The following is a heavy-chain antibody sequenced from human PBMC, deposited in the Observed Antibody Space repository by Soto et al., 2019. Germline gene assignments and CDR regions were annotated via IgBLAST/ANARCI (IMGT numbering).Heavy chain of an antibody. CDR2: ISGSGGST. Sequence: PGGSLRLSCAASGFTFISYAMSWVRQAPGKGLEWVSGISGSGGSTYYADSVKGRFTISRDNSKNSLYLQMNSLRAEDTAVYYCAKAAYYYDSSGAGFDYWGQGTLVTVSS. V-gene: IGHV3-23*01. J-gene: IGHJ4*02. D-gene: IGHD3-22*01. CDR1: GFTFISYA. CDR3: AKAAYYYDSSGAGFDY.